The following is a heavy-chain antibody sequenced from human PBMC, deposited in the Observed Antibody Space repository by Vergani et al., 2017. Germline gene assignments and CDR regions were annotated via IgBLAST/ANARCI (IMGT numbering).Heavy chain of an antibody. CDR2: VNHGGST. J-gene: IGHJ4*02. V-gene: IGHV4-34*01. Sequence: QVQPQEWGAGLLKTSETLSLTCGVSGGSFSDYYWSWIRQAPGMGLEWIGEVNHGGSTNYNPSLKSRVSISVDTSKNQFSLQLTSVTAADSALYFCASIARAPTRRNPPPDYWGQGILVTVSS. D-gene: IGHD3-16*02. CDR3: ASIARAPTRRNPPPDY. CDR1: GGSFSDYY.